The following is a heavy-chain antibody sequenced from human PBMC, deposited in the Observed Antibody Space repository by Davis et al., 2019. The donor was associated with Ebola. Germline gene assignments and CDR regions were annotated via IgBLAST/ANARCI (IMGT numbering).Heavy chain of an antibody. CDR3: ARGHYIWGSYRYPPTI. CDR2: MNPNSGNT. V-gene: IGHV1-8*01. CDR1: GYTFTSYD. D-gene: IGHD3-16*02. Sequence: ASVKVSCKASGYTFTSYDINWVRQATGQGLEWMGWMNPNSGNTGYAQKFQGRVTMTRNTSISTAYMELSSLRSEDTAVYYCARGHYIWGSYRYPPTIWGQGTMVTVSS. J-gene: IGHJ3*02.